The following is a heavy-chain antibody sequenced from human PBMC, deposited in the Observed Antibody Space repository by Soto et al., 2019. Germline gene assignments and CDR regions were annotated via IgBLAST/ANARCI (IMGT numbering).Heavy chain of an antibody. J-gene: IGHJ6*02. CDR1: GYTFTSYY. Sequence: GASVKVSCKASGYTFTSYYIHWVRQAPGQGLEWMGIINPSGGSTSSAQKFQGRVTMTRDPSTSTVYMELSSLRSEDTAVYYCARHEPTRITILGVVIESPPYYYGMGVWGQGATVTLAS. CDR2: INPSGGST. CDR3: ARHEPTRITILGVVIESPPYYYGMGV. D-gene: IGHD3-3*01. V-gene: IGHV1-46*01.